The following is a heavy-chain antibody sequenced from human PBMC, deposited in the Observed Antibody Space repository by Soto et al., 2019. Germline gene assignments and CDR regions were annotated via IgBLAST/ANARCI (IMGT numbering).Heavy chain of an antibody. CDR3: ASSSSSLWYFDL. CDR2: IYSGGST. Sequence: GGSLRLSCAASGFTVSSNYMSWVRQAPGKGLEWVSVIYSGGSTYYADSVKGRFTISRDNSKNTLYLQMNSLRAEDTAVYYCASSSSSLWYFDLWGRGTLVTVSS. D-gene: IGHD6-6*01. V-gene: IGHV3-53*01. J-gene: IGHJ2*01. CDR1: GFTVSSNY.